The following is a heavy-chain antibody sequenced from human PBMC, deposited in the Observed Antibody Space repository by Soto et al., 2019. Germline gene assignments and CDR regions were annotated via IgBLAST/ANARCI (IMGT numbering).Heavy chain of an antibody. J-gene: IGHJ4*02. V-gene: IGHV5-51*01. CDR3: ARHVEVPASSDY. Sequence: PVESLTTCCQVHGYRFTRYWIVWVLQMPGKGLEWMGIIYPGDSDTRYSPSFQGQVTISADKSISTAYLQWSRLKASDTAMYYCARHVEVPASSDYWGQGTLVTVSS. CDR1: GYRFTRYW. D-gene: IGHD2-2*01. CDR2: IYPGDSDT.